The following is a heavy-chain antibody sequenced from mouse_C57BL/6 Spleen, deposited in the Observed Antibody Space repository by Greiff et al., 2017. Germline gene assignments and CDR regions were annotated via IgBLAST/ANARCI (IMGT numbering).Heavy chain of an antibody. CDR1: GYAFSSSW. V-gene: IGHV1-82*01. J-gene: IGHJ2*01. Sequence: QVQLQQSGPELVKPGASVKISCKASGYAFSSSWMNWVKQRPGKGLEWIGRIYPGDGDTNYNGKFKGKATLTADKSSSTAYMQLSSLTSEDSAVYFCARLGRDFWGQGTTLTVSS. CDR2: IYPGDGDT. CDR3: ARLGRDF. D-gene: IGHD4-1*01.